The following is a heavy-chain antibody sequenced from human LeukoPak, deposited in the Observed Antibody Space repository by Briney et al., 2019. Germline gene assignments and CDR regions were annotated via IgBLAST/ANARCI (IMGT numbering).Heavy chain of an antibody. V-gene: IGHV3-23*01. J-gene: IGHJ4*02. Sequence: GGSLRLSCVASGFPFSSYWMTWVRQAPGKGLEWVSAISISGSKTYYADSVKGRFTISRDNSKNTLYLQMNSLRAEDTAVYYCANEIRPNDYWGQGTQVTVSS. CDR3: ANEIRPNDY. CDR2: ISISGSKT. D-gene: IGHD4-17*01. CDR1: GFPFSSYW.